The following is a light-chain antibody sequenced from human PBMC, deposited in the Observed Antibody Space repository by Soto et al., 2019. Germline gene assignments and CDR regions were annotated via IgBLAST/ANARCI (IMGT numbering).Light chain of an antibody. CDR2: EGG. CDR3: CTYAGGTTWV. J-gene: IGLJ3*02. CDR1: SSDVGSYNL. V-gene: IGLV2-23*01. Sequence: QSVLTQPASVSGSPGQSITISCTGTSSDVGSYNLVSWYQQHPGKAPKLMIYEGGKRPSGVSDRFSGSKSGNTASLTISGLQAEDEADYFFCTYAGGTTWVFGGGTKLPVL.